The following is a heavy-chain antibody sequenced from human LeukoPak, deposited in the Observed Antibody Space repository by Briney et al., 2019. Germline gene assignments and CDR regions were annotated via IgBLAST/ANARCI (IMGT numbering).Heavy chain of an antibody. Sequence: SVKVSCKASGGTFSSHAISWVRQAPGQGLEWMGGIIPIFGTANYAQKFQGRVTITTDESTSTAYMELSSLRSEDTAVYYCARLRSMVRGSHPLDYWGQGTLVTVSS. J-gene: IGHJ4*02. CDR1: GGTFSSHA. V-gene: IGHV1-69*05. CDR3: ARLRSMVRGSHPLDY. D-gene: IGHD3-10*01. CDR2: IIPIFGTA.